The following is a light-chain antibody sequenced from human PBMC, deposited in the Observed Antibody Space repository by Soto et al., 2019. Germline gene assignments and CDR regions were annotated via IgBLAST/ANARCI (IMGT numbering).Light chain of an antibody. CDR2: GAS. J-gene: IGKJ2*01. V-gene: IGKV3-20*01. Sequence: EIVLTQSPGTLSLSPGERATLSCRASQSVSSSYLAWYQQKPGQAPRLLIYGASSRATGIPDRFSGSGYGTDFTLTIIRLEPEDFAVYYCQQYGSSLLYTFGQGTKLEIK. CDR3: QQYGSSLLYT. CDR1: QSVSSSY.